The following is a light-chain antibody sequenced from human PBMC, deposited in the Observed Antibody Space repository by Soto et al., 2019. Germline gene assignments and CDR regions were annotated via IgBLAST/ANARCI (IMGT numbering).Light chain of an antibody. Sequence: QAVVTQEPSLTVSPGGTVTLTCGSSSGAVTRGHFPYRFQQKPGQAPMTLIYDTATKHSWTPARFSGSLLGGKAALTLAGAQTDDEADYYCLLSYSGTNWVFGGGTKLTVL. V-gene: IGLV7-46*01. J-gene: IGLJ3*02. CDR2: DTA. CDR1: SGAVTRGHF. CDR3: LLSYSGTNWV.